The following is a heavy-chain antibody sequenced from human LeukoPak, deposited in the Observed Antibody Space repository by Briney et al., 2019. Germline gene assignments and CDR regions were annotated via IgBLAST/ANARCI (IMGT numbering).Heavy chain of an antibody. CDR1: GGSISSYY. J-gene: IGHJ4*02. Sequence: SETLSLTRTVSGGSISSYYWSWIRQPPGRGLEWIGYIYYSGSTNYNPSLRRRVTISVDTSKNQFSLKLSNVTAADTAVYYCARHAAFAEYQPHLTHVDYGGRGTRLSVS. CDR3: ARHAAFAEYQPHLTHVDY. V-gene: IGHV4-59*08. CDR2: IYYSGST. D-gene: IGHD2-2*01.